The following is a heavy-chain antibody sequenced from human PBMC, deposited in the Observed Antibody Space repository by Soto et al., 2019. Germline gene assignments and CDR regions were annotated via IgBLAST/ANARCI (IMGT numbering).Heavy chain of an antibody. J-gene: IGHJ4*02. Sequence: SCPTLVNPTATLAPSFHFCVVSHTYLTLGMGVGRVRQPPGKALEWLALIYWDGDKRYNPSLKSRLTITKDISQSQVVLTMTNMDAVDTGTYSCTQWSMGNRGTIFFEHWGQGALVNVSS. CDR2: IYWDGDK. CDR3: TQWSMGNRGTIFFEH. CDR1: VVSHTYLTLGMG. V-gene: IGHV2-5*02. D-gene: IGHD3-9*01.